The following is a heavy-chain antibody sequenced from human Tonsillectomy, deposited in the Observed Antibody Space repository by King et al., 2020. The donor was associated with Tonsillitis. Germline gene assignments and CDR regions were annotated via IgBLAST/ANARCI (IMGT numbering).Heavy chain of an antibody. V-gene: IGHV3-23*04. CDR3: AKAMVVTGLLDS. CDR1: GFSFSGYA. CDR2: VSNSGGVT. Sequence: VQLVESGGGLVQPGGSLRLSCAASGFSFSGYAMSWVRQAPGKGLEWVSGVSNSGGVTYYADSVKGRFTLSRDNSKNTLYLQRNSLRAEDTALYYCAKAMVVTGLLDSWGQGTLVTVSS. D-gene: IGHD2-21*02. J-gene: IGHJ4*02.